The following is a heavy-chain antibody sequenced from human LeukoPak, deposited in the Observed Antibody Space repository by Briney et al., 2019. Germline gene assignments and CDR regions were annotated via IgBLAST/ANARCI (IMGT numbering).Heavy chain of an antibody. D-gene: IGHD3-3*01. J-gene: IGHJ6*03. CDR3: ARMEVYYYYYMDV. CDR1: GGTFSSYA. CDR2: IIPIFGTA. V-gene: IGHV1-69*05. Sequence: GASVKVSCKASGGTFSSYAISWVRQAPGQGLEWMGGIIPIFGTANYAQKFQGGVTITTEESTSTAYMELSSLRSEDTAVYYCARMEVYYYYYMDVWGKGTTVTVSS.